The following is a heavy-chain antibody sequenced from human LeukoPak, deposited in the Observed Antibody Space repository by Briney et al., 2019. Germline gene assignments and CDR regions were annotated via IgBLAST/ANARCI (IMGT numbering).Heavy chain of an antibody. V-gene: IGHV1-69*05. Sequence: GSSVKVSCKASGGTFSSYAISWVRQAPGQGLEWMGRIITIFGTANYAQKFQGRVTITTDESTSTAYMELSSLRSEDTAVYYCAREPGRDYYYYMDVWGKGTTVTVSS. D-gene: IGHD1-14*01. CDR3: AREPGRDYYYYMDV. J-gene: IGHJ6*03. CDR1: GGTFSSYA. CDR2: IITIFGTA.